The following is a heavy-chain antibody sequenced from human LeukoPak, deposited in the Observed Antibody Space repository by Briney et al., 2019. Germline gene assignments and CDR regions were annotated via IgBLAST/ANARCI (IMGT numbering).Heavy chain of an antibody. V-gene: IGHV3-23*01. J-gene: IGHJ6*04. CDR1: GFTFSSYG. CDR2: ISGSGGST. CDR3: ARLRGYGSGSYPDV. D-gene: IGHD3-10*01. Sequence: GGSLRLSCAASGFTFSSYGMSWVRQAPGKGLEWVSAISGSGGSTYYADSVKGRFTISRDNSKNTLYLQMNSLRAEDTAVYYCARLRGYGSGSYPDVWGKGTTVTISS.